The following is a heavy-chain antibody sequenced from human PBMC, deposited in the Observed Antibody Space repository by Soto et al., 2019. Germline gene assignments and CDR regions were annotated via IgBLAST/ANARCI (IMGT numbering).Heavy chain of an antibody. J-gene: IGHJ6*02. CDR2: ISAYNGNT. CDR3: ASDLISYDFWSGYYTGSHYYYGMDV. CDR1: GYTFTSYV. V-gene: IGHV1-18*04. D-gene: IGHD3-3*01. Sequence: GASVKVSCKASGYTFTSYVISWVLQAPGQGLEWMGWISAYNGNTNYAQKLQGRVTMTTDTSTSTAYMELRSLRSDDTAVYYCASDLISYDFWSGYYTGSHYYYGMDVWGQGTTVTVSS.